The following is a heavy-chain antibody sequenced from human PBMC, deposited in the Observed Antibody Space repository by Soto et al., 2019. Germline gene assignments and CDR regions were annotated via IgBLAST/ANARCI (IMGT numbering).Heavy chain of an antibody. Sequence: EVQLVESGGGLVQPGGSLRLSCAASGFTFSSYWMSWVRQAPGKGLEWVANIKQDGSEKYYVDSAKGRFTISRDNAKNSLYLQMNSLRAEDTAVYYCARVEYCGGDCYPHGYWGQGTLVTVSS. CDR2: IKQDGSEK. CDR3: ARVEYCGGDCYPHGY. J-gene: IGHJ4*02. V-gene: IGHV3-7*01. D-gene: IGHD2-21*02. CDR1: GFTFSSYW.